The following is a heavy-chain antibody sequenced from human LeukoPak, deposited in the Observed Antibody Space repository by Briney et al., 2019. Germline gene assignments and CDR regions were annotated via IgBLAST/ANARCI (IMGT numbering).Heavy chain of an antibody. CDR1: GFTFSSYA. CDR3: VKESRVVRGVIMDAFDM. D-gene: IGHD3-10*01. CDR2: ISINGGST. V-gene: IGHV3-64D*06. Sequence: GGSLRLSCSASGFTFSSYAMHWVRQAPGKGLEYVSGISINGGSTDYADSVKGRFTISRDNSKNTVYLQMSSLRAEDTAVYYCVKESRVVRGVIMDAFDMWGQGTMVTVSS. J-gene: IGHJ3*02.